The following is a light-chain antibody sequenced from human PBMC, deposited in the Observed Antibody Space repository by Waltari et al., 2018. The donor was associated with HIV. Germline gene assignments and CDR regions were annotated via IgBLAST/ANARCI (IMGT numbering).Light chain of an antibody. Sequence: SYILTQSPSVSVAPGKTATISCGGDNFGSKRVHWYQQKPGQAPLLVIYEDAARPSGIPARFSGSNSGNTATLTITRVEVGDEADYYCQVWDFTTDHVVFGGGTKLTVL. CDR3: QVWDFTTDHVV. V-gene: IGLV3-21*03. CDR2: EDA. CDR1: NFGSKR. J-gene: IGLJ3*02.